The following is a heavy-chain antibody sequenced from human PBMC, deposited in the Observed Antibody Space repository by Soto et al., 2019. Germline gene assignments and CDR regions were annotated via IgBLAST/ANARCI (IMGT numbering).Heavy chain of an antibody. V-gene: IGHV3-15*07. CDR3: GYQRDCIGRWH. CDR1: GMYFPHAY. CDR2: VYGGGGTRR. Sequence: DVRLVESAGGLVRPGGSLRLSCEVSGMYFPHAYMNWVRQAPGKGLEWVGRVYGGGGTRREHAVHVSDRFSITRDDSKNTNSLLMDSLRTEDTAIYYCGYQRDCIGRWHWGRGALVTVSS. J-gene: IGHJ4*02. D-gene: IGHD2-15*01.